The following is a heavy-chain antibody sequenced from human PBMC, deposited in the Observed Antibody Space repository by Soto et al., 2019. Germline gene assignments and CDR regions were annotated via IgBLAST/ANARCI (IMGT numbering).Heavy chain of an antibody. J-gene: IGHJ4*02. V-gene: IGHV3-23*01. CDR2: ISGSGGST. D-gene: IGHD6-13*01. CDR3: STFPIVAAYTDY. Sequence: GGSLRLSCAASGFTFSSYAMSWVRQAPGKGLEWVSAISGSGGSTYYADSVKGRFTISRDNSKNTLYLQMNSLRAEDTAVYYCSTFPIVAAYTDYWGQGTLVTVSS. CDR1: GFTFSSYA.